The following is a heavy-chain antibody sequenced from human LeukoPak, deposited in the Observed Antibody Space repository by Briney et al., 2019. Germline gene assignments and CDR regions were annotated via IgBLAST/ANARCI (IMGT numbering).Heavy chain of an antibody. CDR1: GFTFSRFS. V-gene: IGHV3-7*01. Sequence: PGGSLRLSCAASGFTFSRFSMSWVRQAPGKGLEWVANIKQDGSEIHYVDSVKGRFTISRDNAKNSLYLQMNSLRAEDTAVYYCAVFRMDYDTSGHSSYFDYWGQGTLVTVSS. CDR2: IKQDGSEI. D-gene: IGHD3-22*01. CDR3: AVFRMDYDTSGHSSYFDY. J-gene: IGHJ4*02.